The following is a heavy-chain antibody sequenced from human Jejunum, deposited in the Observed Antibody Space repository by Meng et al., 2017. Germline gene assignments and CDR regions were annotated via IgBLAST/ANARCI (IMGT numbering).Heavy chain of an antibody. Sequence: QVQLQESGPGLVKPSQTLSLTCTVSGASISGGYYWSWVRQSPGRGLEWIGEIYHSGSTNYNASLESRVTISRDTSKKQFSLRLSSVTAADTAVYYCARRIRGGSYLGWGQGTLVTVSS. CDR2: IYHSGST. D-gene: IGHD1-26*01. CDR1: GASISGGYY. J-gene: IGHJ4*02. CDR3: ARRIRGGSYLG. V-gene: IGHV4-4*02.